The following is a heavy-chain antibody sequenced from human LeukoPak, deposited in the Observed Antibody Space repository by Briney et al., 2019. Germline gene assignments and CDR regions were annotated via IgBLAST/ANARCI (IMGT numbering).Heavy chain of an antibody. CDR2: INASNGNT. V-gene: IGHV1-3*01. Sequence: WASLKLSCVASGYTFTSYAMSWVRQAPGQRLEWMSGINASNGNTKYSQKFQCRVTITRDTSTSTLYMELISLRAEDTAVYYCASGLVVLAAPTDPWGQGTLVTVSS. CDR3: ASGLVVLAAPTDP. D-gene: IGHD2-15*01. J-gene: IGHJ5*02. CDR1: GYTFTSYA.